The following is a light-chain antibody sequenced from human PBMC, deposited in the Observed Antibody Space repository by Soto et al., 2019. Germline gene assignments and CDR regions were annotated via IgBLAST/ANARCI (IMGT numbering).Light chain of an antibody. Sequence: QSALTQPASVSGSPGQSITISCTGTSSDVGGYNYVSWYQQHPGKAPKLMIYDVSNRPSGVSSRFSGSKSGNTASLSISGLQPEDEADYYCSSYTISSTVVFGGGTKLTVI. CDR3: SSYTISSTVV. CDR1: SSDVGGYNY. CDR2: DVS. J-gene: IGLJ2*01. V-gene: IGLV2-14*01.